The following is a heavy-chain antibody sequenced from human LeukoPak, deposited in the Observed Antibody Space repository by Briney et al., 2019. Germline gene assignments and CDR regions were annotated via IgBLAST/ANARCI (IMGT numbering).Heavy chain of an antibody. J-gene: IGHJ5*02. V-gene: IGHV6-1*01. CDR3: ARGGYDILTGYPKNWFDP. D-gene: IGHD3-9*01. CDR1: GDSVSSNSAA. Sequence: SQTLSLTCAISGDSVSSNSAAWNWIRQSPSRGLEWLGRTYYRSKWYNDYAVSVKSRITINPDTSKNQFSLQLNSVTPEDTAVYYCARGGYDILTGYPKNWFDPWGQGTLVTVSS. CDR2: TYYRSKWYN.